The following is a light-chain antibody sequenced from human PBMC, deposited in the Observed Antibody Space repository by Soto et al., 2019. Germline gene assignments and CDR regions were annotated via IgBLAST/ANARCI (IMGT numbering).Light chain of an antibody. Sequence: AIQMTQSPSSLSASVGDRVTITCRASQDIRNDLGWYQQKPGKTPKLLIFAASSLQSGVPSRFSSSGSGTDFTLTISSLQPEDFATYYCLQDFNYPWTFGQGTKVEIE. CDR2: AAS. CDR3: LQDFNYPWT. J-gene: IGKJ1*01. V-gene: IGKV1-6*01. CDR1: QDIRND.